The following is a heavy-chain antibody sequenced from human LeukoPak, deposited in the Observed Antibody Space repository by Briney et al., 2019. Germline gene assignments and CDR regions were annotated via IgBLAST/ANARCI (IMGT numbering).Heavy chain of an antibody. CDR2: IKEDGSEK. CDR1: GFTFSSYW. CDR3: ARGGDVLRFLEWSGNNWFDP. J-gene: IGHJ5*02. D-gene: IGHD3-3*01. Sequence: GGSLRPSCAASGFTFSSYWMSWVRQAPGKGLEWVANIKEDGSEKYYVDSVKGRSTISRDNAKNSLYLQMNSLRAEDTAVYYCARGGDVLRFLEWSGNNWFDPWGQGTLVTVSA. V-gene: IGHV3-7*04.